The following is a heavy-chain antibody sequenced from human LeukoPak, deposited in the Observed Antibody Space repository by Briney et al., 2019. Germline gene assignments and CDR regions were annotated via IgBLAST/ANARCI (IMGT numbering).Heavy chain of an antibody. J-gene: IGHJ5*02. D-gene: IGHD6-13*01. CDR3: ARGLQAAAGVNWFDP. V-gene: IGHV6-1*01. Sequence: SQTLSLTCAISGDSVSSNSAAWNWIRQSPSRGPEWLGRTYYRSKWYNDYAVSEKSRITINPDTSKNQFSLQLNSVTPEDTAVYYCARGLQAAAGVNWFDPWGQGTLVTVSS. CDR1: GDSVSSNSAA. CDR2: TYYRSKWYN.